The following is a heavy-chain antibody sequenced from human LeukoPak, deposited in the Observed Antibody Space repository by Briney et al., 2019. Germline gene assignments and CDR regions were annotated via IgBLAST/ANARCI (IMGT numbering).Heavy chain of an antibody. CDR3: ARDYGDYRFDY. D-gene: IGHD4-11*01. V-gene: IGHV4-38-2*02. Sequence: SETLSLTCAASGYSISSGYYWGWIRQPPGKGLEWIGSIYHSGSTYYNPSLKSRVTISVDTSKNQFSLKLSSVTAADTAVYYCARDYGDYRFDYWGQGTLVTVSS. J-gene: IGHJ4*02. CDR2: IYHSGST. CDR1: GYSISSGYY.